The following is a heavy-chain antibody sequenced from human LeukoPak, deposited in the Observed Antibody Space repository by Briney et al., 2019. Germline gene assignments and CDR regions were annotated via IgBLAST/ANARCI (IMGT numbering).Heavy chain of an antibody. CDR2: IYWDDDK. CDR1: GFSLSTSGVG. CDR3: AHTTYSYGYCYFDN. J-gene: IGHJ4*02. Sequence: TXTLTLTXXFSGFSLSTSGVGXGWIRQPPGKALEWLAFIYWDDDKRNSPSLKSRLTITKHTSKNQVVLTLTNMDPVDTATYYCAHTTYSYGYCYFDNWGQGTLVTVSS. V-gene: IGHV2-5*02. D-gene: IGHD5-18*01.